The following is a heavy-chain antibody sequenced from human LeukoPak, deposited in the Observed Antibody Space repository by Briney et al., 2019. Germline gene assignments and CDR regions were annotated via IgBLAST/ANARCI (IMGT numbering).Heavy chain of an antibody. CDR3: AKHLWRDLLWFGEGYYFGY. Sequence: GGSLRLSCAASGFPFSNYAMSWVRQAPGKGLECVSVISGDGGTTYYADSVKGRFTVSRDNSKNTLYLQMNSLRAEDTAIYYCAKHLWRDLLWFGEGYYFGYWGQGTLVTVSS. D-gene: IGHD3-10*01. CDR2: ISGDGGTT. V-gene: IGHV3-23*01. CDR1: GFPFSNYA. J-gene: IGHJ4*02.